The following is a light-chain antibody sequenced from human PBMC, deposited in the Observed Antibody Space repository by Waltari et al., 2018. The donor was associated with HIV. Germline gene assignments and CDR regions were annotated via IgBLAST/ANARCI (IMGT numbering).Light chain of an antibody. CDR1: SGSISSYF. Sequence: NFMLPQPHSVSESPGQTVTISCTRSSGSISSYFVQWYQKLPGSSTTTVIVEDDQRPSGVPDRFSGSIDSSSNSASLTIYGLETEDEADYYCQSYDSKVVFGGGTRLTVL. CDR3: QSYDSKVV. V-gene: IGLV6-57*01. CDR2: EDD. J-gene: IGLJ3*02.